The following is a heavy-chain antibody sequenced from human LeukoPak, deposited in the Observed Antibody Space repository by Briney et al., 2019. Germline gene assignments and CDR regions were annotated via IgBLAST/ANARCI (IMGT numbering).Heavy chain of an antibody. D-gene: IGHD2-8*01. CDR3: AQAPDVYVGAFDI. V-gene: IGHV5-51*01. CDR2: IYPGDSDT. CDR1: GYSFTSYG. J-gene: IGHJ3*02. Sequence: GESLKISCKGSGYSFTSYGIGWVGQMPGKGLEWMGIIYPGDSDTSYSPPFQGQVTISADKSISTAYLQWSSLKASDTAMYYCAQAPDVYVGAFDIWGQGTMVTVSS.